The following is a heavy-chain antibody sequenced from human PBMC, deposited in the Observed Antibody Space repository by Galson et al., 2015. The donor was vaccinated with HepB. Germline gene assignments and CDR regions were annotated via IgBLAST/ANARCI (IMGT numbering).Heavy chain of an antibody. Sequence: ETLSLTCTVSGGSISSYYWSWIRQPPGKGLEWIGYIYYSGSTNYNPSLKSRVTISVDTSKNQFSLKLSSVTAADTAVYYCAREGGSYSLRDAFDIWGQGTMVTVSS. D-gene: IGHD1-26*01. CDR3: AREGGSYSLRDAFDI. CDR1: GGSISSYY. CDR2: IYYSGST. J-gene: IGHJ3*02. V-gene: IGHV4-59*01.